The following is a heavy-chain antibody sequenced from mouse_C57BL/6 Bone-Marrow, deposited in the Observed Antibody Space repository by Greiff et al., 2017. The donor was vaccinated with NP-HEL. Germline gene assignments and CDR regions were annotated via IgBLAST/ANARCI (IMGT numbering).Heavy chain of an antibody. J-gene: IGHJ1*03. CDR2: IRLKSDNYAT. CDR3: TPWYFDV. Sequence: EVKVVESGGGLVQPGGSMKLSCVASGFTFSNYWMNWVRQSSEKGLEWVAQIRLKSDNYATHYAESVKGRFTISRDDSKSSVYLQMNNLRAEDTGIYYCTPWYFDVWGTGTTVTVSS. CDR1: GFTFSNYW. V-gene: IGHV6-3*01.